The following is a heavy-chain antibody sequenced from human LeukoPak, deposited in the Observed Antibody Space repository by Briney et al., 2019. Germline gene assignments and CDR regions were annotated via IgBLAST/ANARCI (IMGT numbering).Heavy chain of an antibody. CDR2: ISGSGGST. CDR3: AKELDSSGYFDY. Sequence: GGSLRLSCAASGFTVSTNCMIWVRQPPGKGLEWVSGISGSGGSTYHADSVKGRFTISRDNSKNTLYLQMNSLRAEDTAVYYCAKELDSSGYFDYWGQGTLVTVSS. CDR1: GFTVSTNC. V-gene: IGHV3-23*01. J-gene: IGHJ4*02. D-gene: IGHD3-22*01.